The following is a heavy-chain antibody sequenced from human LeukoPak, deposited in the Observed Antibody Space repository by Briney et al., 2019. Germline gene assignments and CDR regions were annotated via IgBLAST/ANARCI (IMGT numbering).Heavy chain of an antibody. J-gene: IGHJ4*02. CDR1: GFTFSSYA. Sequence: GGSLRLSCAASGFTFSSYAMHWVRQAPGKGLEWVAVISYDGSNKYYADSVKGRFTISRDNSKNTLYLQMNSLRAEDTAVYYCARDHRNCSGGSCYIPYYFDYWGQGTLATVSS. D-gene: IGHD2-15*01. CDR3: ARDHRNCSGGSCYIPYYFDY. CDR2: ISYDGSNK. V-gene: IGHV3-30-3*01.